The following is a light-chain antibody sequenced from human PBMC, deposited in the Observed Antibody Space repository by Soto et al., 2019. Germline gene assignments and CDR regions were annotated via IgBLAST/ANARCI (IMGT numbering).Light chain of an antibody. CDR3: HQSYDIPT. CDR2: DAS. CDR1: QDISNY. V-gene: IGKV1-33*01. Sequence: DIQMTQSPSSLSSSVGDRVTITCQASQDISNYLNWYQQKLGNAPKLLIYDASNLETGVPSRLSGSGSGTDFTLTVSSMQPEDFATYYCHQSYDIPTFGQGTRLEIK. J-gene: IGKJ5*01.